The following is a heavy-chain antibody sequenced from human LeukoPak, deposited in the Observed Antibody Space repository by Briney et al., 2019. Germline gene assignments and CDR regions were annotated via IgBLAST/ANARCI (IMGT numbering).Heavy chain of an antibody. CDR2: VYSTGST. D-gene: IGHD6-6*01. Sequence: SETLSLTCTVSGGSISGYYWSWIRQAAGKGLEWIGRVYSTGSTNYNPSLTSRVNISVDTSKNQFSLNLTSVTAADTAVYYCARWGSIAVARFDYWGQGTLVTVSS. V-gene: IGHV4-4*07. CDR1: GGSISGYY. CDR3: ARWGSIAVARFDY. J-gene: IGHJ4*02.